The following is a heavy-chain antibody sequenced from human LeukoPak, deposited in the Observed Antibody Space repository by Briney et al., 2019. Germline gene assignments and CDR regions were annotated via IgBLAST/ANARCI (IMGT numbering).Heavy chain of an antibody. Sequence: SETLSLTCAVYGGSFSGYYWSWIRQPPGKGLEWIGEINHSGSTNYNPSLKSRVTISVDTSKNQFSLKLSSVTAADTAVYYCARRSYLVRGVTRYYYMDVWGKGTTVTMSS. CDR1: GGSFSGYY. V-gene: IGHV4-34*01. D-gene: IGHD3-10*01. J-gene: IGHJ6*03. CDR3: ARRSYLVRGVTRYYYMDV. CDR2: INHSGST.